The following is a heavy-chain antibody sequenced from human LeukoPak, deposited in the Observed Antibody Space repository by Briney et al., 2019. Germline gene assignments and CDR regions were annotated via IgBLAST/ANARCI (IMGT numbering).Heavy chain of an antibody. CDR1: GGSITNTNY. J-gene: IGHJ4*02. CDR2: VNLQGST. V-gene: IGHV4-4*02. Sequence: SGTLSLTCGVSGGSITNTNYWSWVRQPPGKGLEWIGEVNLQGSTNYNPSLMGRVAISVDTSENHISLQLTSVTAADTAVYYCAREGGPYRPLDYSGQGTLVTVSS. CDR3: AREGGPYRPLDY.